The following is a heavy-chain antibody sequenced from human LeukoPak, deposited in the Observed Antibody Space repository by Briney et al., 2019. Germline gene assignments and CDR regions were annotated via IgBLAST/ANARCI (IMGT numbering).Heavy chain of an antibody. Sequence: PGRSLRLSCAPSGFTFSSYALHWVRQAPGKGLEWVAVISYDGSNKYYADSVKGRFTISRDNSKNTLYLQMNSLRAEDTAVYYCARDVLPARVVVPALAPDYWGQGTLVTVSS. CDR1: GFTFSSYA. J-gene: IGHJ4*02. CDR3: ARDVLPARVVVPALAPDY. CDR2: ISYDGSNK. D-gene: IGHD2-2*01. V-gene: IGHV3-30*04.